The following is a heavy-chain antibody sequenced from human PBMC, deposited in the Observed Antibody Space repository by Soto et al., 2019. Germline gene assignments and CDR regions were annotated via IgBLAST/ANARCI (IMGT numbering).Heavy chain of an antibody. V-gene: IGHV3-30-3*01. CDR3: ARPGYSSGWSSYFQH. Sequence: GGSLRLSCAASGFTFSSYAMHWVRQAPGKGLEWVAVISYDGSNKYYADSVKGRFTISRDNSKNTLYLQMNSLRAEDTAVYYCARPGYSSGWSSYFQHWGQGTLVTVSS. D-gene: IGHD6-19*01. J-gene: IGHJ1*01. CDR2: ISYDGSNK. CDR1: GFTFSSYA.